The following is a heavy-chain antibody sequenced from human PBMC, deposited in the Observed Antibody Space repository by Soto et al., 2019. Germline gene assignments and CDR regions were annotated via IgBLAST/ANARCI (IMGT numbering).Heavy chain of an antibody. D-gene: IGHD2-21*02. Sequence: GGSMRLSCAAAGFTFGSYAMHWVRQAPGKGLEWVAVISYNGSNKYYADSVKGRFTISRDNSKNTLYLQMNSMRAEDTAVYYCARDTPVQHIVVVTAIINYGMDVWGQGTTVTVSS. CDR3: ARDTPVQHIVVVTAIINYGMDV. CDR1: GFTFGSYA. J-gene: IGHJ6*02. CDR2: ISYNGSNK. V-gene: IGHV3-30-3*01.